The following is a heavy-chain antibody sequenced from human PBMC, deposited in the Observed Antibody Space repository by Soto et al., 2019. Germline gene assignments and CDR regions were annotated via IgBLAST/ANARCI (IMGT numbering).Heavy chain of an antibody. CDR3: ATGNPTWIQINDAFDI. V-gene: IGHV1-24*01. CDR1: GYTLTELS. CDR2: FDPEDGET. J-gene: IGHJ3*02. Sequence: ASVKVSCKVSGYTLTELSMHWVRQAPGKGLEWMGGFDPEDGETIYAQKFQGRVTMTEDTSTDTAYMELSSLRSEDTAVYYCATGNPTWIQINDAFDIWGQGTMVTVSS. D-gene: IGHD5-18*01.